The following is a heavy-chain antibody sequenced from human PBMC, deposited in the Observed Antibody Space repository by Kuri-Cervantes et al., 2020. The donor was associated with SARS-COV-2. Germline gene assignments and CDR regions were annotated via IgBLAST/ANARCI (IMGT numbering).Heavy chain of an antibody. V-gene: IGHV1-46*03. CDR2: INPSGGST. CDR3: ARASVGATNRFAFDI. Sequence: ASVKVSCKASGYTFTSYYMHWVRQAPGQGLEWMGIINPSGGSTTYAQKFQGRVTMTRDTSTSTVYMELSSLRSEDTAVYYYARASVGATNRFAFDIWGQGTMVTVSS. D-gene: IGHD1-26*01. CDR1: GYTFTSYY. J-gene: IGHJ3*02.